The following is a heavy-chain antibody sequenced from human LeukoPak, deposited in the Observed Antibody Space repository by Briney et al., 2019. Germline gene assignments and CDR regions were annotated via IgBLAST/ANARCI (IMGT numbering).Heavy chain of an antibody. CDR3: AREGVWRQQLVDYYYGMDV. CDR2: INSDGSST. D-gene: IGHD6-13*01. J-gene: IGHJ6*02. V-gene: IGHV3-74*01. Sequence: GGSLRLSCAASGFTFSSYWMRWVRQAPGKGLVWVSRINSDGSSTSYADSVKGRFTISRDNAKNTLYLRMNSLRAEDTAVYYCAREGVWRQQLVDYYYGMDVWGQGTTVTVSS. CDR1: GFTFSSYW.